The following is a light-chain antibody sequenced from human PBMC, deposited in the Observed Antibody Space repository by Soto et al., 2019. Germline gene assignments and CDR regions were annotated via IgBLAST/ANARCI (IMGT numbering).Light chain of an antibody. J-gene: IGKJ5*01. Sequence: DIVMTQSPDSLAVSLGERATINCKSSQSVLYNSNNRNYLAWYQQKPRQPPKLLIYWASTRESGVPDRFSGSGSGTDFTLTISSLQAADVAVYYCQQYYSTPPSFGQGTRLEIK. CDR1: QSVLYNSNNRNY. V-gene: IGKV4-1*01. CDR3: QQYYSTPPS. CDR2: WAS.